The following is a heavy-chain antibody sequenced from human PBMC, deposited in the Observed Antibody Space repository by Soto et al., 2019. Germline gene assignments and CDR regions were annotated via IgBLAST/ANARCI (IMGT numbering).Heavy chain of an antibody. CDR1: GFTFSSYW. CDR3: ARERFLEWLLYFDY. V-gene: IGHV3-7*01. D-gene: IGHD3-3*01. Sequence: PGGSLRLSCAASGFTFSSYWMSWVRQAPGKGLEWVANIKQDGSEKYYVDSVKGRFTISRDNAKNSLYLQMNSLRAEDTAVYYCARERFLEWLLYFDYWGQGTLVTAPQ. CDR2: IKQDGSEK. J-gene: IGHJ4*02.